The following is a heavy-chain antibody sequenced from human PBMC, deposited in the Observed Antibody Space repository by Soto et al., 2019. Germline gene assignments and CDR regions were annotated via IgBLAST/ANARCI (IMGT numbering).Heavy chain of an antibody. Sequence: SGPTPGNPPQTPPPTLTLSWVSPPTTGGGVGLIRQPPGKALEWLAIIYWDDDKRYSPSLKSRLTITKDTSKNQVVLTMTNLDPVDTASYSCAHSRYGSYYFDYWGQGTLVTVS. CDR3: AHSRYGSYYFDY. V-gene: IGHV2-5*02. D-gene: IGHD4-17*01. CDR1: WVSPPTTGGG. CDR2: IYWDDDK. J-gene: IGHJ4*02.